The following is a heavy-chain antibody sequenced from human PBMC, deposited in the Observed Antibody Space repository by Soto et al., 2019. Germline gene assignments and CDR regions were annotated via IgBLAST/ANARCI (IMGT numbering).Heavy chain of an antibody. J-gene: IGHJ4*02. D-gene: IGHD5-18*01. CDR3: ATAPDTAHSSGTDY. CDR2: FDPEDGET. CDR1: GYTLTELS. Sequence: ASVKVSCKVSGYTLTELSMHWVRQAPGKGLEWMGGFDPEDGETIYAQKFQGRVTMTEDTSTDTAYMELSSLRSEDTAVYYCATAPDTAHSSGTDYWGQGTLVTVSS. V-gene: IGHV1-24*01.